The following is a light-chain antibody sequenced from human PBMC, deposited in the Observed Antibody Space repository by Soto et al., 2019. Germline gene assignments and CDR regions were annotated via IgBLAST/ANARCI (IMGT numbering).Light chain of an antibody. V-gene: IGLV1-40*01. Sequence: QAVLTQPPSVSGAPGQRVTISCTGSSTNIGAGYDVHWYQQLPGTAPKLLIYGNSNRPSGVPDRFSGSKSGTSASLAITGLQAEDEADYYCQSYHSNLSGSRVFGGGTKLTVL. CDR1: STNIGAGYD. CDR2: GNS. CDR3: QSYHSNLSGSRV. J-gene: IGLJ2*01.